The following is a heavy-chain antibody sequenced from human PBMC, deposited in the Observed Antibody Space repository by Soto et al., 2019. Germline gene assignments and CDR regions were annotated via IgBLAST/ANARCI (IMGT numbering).Heavy chain of an antibody. CDR3: AKDIKDRGGYYYYGMDV. J-gene: IGHJ6*02. CDR2: ISYDGSNK. V-gene: IGHV3-30*18. D-gene: IGHD1-20*01. CDR1: GFTFSSYG. Sequence: PGGSLRLSCAASGFTFSSYGMHWVRQAPGRGLEWVAVISYDGSNKYYADSVKGRFTISRDNSKNTLYLQMNSLRAEDTAVYYCAKDIKDRGGYYYYGMDVWGQVTTDTVSS.